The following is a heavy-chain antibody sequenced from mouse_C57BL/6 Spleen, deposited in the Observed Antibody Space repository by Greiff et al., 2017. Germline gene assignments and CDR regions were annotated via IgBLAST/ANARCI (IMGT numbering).Heavy chain of an antibody. CDR2: INYDGSST. CDR3: ARRVLRYWYFDV. Sequence: GQRVESEGGLVQPGSSMKLSCTASGFTFSDYYMAWVRQVPEKGLEWVANINYDGSSTYYLDSLKSRFIISRDNAKNILYLQMSSLKSEDTATYYCARRVLRYWYFDVWGTGTTVTVSS. CDR1: GFTFSDYY. V-gene: IGHV5-16*02. D-gene: IGHD1-1*01. J-gene: IGHJ1*03.